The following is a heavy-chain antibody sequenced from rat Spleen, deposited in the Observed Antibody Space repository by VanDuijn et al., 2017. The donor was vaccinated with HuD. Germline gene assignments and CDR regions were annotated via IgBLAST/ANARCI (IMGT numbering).Heavy chain of an antibody. D-gene: IGHD1-1*01. Sequence: EVQLVESDGGLVQPGRSLKLSCAASGFTFSDYYMAWVRQAPTKGLEWVATISYDGSSTYYRDSVKGRFTISRDNAKSTLYLQMDSLRSEDTATYYCARDYRHVMDAWGQGASVTVSS. CDR1: GFTFSDYY. V-gene: IGHV5-29*01. CDR2: ISYDGSST. J-gene: IGHJ4*01. CDR3: ARDYRHVMDA.